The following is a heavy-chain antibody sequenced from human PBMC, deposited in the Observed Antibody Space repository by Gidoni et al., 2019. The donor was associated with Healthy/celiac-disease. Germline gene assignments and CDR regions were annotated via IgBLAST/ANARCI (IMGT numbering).Heavy chain of an antibody. CDR3: AYLGSSMGYFDY. J-gene: IGHJ4*02. V-gene: IGHV3-23*01. Sequence: EVQLLESGGGLVQPGGSLRLSCAASGFTFSSYAMSWVRQAPGKGLEWVSAISGSGVSTYYADSVKGRFTISRDNSKNTLYLQMNSLRAEDTAVYYCAYLGSSMGYFDYWGQGTLVTVSS. D-gene: IGHD1-26*01. CDR2: ISGSGVST. CDR1: GFTFSSYA.